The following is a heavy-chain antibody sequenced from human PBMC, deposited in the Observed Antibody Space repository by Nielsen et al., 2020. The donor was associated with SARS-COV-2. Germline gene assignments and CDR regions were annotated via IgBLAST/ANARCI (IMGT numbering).Heavy chain of an antibody. D-gene: IGHD7-27*01. CDR1: GDSISDYY. CDR3: ARAPAWGWGAFDS. CDR2: IHRSGST. Sequence: SETLSLTCSGSGDSISDYYWHWIRQAPGQGLEWVGFIHRSGSTNNHPSLKSRVTISVDTSEKHLSLRLTSVTAADTAVYYCARAPAWGWGAFDSWGQGVLVTVSS. V-gene: IGHV4-59*01. J-gene: IGHJ4*02.